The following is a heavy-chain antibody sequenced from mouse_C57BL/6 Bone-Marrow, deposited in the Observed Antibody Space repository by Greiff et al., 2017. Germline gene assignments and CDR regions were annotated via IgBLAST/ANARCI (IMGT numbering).Heavy chain of an antibody. CDR2: IYPGSGNT. J-gene: IGHJ2*01. CDR3: AREGYGYVVYYFDY. Sequence: QVQLQQSGPELVKPGASVKISCKASGYSFTSYYIHWVKQRPGQGLEWIGWIYPGSGNTKYNEKFKGKATLTADTSSSTAYMQLSSLTSEDSAVYYCAREGYGYVVYYFDYWGQGTTLTVSS. V-gene: IGHV1-66*01. CDR1: GYSFTSYY. D-gene: IGHD2-2*01.